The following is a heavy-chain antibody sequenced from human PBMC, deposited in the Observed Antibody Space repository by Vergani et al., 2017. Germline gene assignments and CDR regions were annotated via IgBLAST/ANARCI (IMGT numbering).Heavy chain of an antibody. V-gene: IGHV4-59*01. CDR2: IYYSGST. Sequence: QVQLQESGPGLVKPSETLSLTCTVSGGSISSYYWSWIRQPPGKGLEWIGYIYYSGSTNYNPSLKSRVTISVDTSKNQFSLKLSAVTAADTAVYYCARGPTFDYCGKGFDYWGQGTLVTVSS. CDR1: GGSISSYY. D-gene: IGHD4-23*01. J-gene: IGHJ4*02. CDR3: ARGPTFDYCGKGFDY.